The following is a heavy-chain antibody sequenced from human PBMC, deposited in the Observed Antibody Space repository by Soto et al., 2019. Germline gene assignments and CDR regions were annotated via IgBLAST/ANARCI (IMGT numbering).Heavy chain of an antibody. V-gene: IGHV1-2*04. Sequence: ASVKVSCKASGYTFTGHYMHWVRQAPGQGLEWMGWINPNSGGTNYAQKFQGWVTMTRDTSISTAYMELSRLRSDDTAVYYCARGLPLVDIVATGPGDYYYYGMDVWGQGTTVTVSS. J-gene: IGHJ6*02. D-gene: IGHD5-12*01. CDR3: ARGLPLVDIVATGPGDYYYYGMDV. CDR1: GYTFTGHY. CDR2: INPNSGGT.